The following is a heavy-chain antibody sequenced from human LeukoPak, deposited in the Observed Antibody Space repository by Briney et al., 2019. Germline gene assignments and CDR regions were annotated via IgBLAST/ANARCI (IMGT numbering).Heavy chain of an antibody. D-gene: IGHD6-19*01. J-gene: IGHJ3*02. CDR3: ARIIGSRGAVDDLAFDI. Sequence: PSETLSLTCAVYGGSFSGYYWSWIRQPPGKGLEWIGEINHSGSTNYNPSLKSRVTISVDTSKNQFSLKLSSVTAADTAVYYCARIIGSRGAVDDLAFDIWGQGTMVTVSS. CDR1: GGSFSGYY. CDR2: INHSGST. V-gene: IGHV4-34*01.